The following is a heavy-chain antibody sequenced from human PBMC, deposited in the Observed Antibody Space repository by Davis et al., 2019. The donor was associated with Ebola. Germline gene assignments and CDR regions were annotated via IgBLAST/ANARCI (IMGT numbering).Heavy chain of an antibody. Sequence: PSETLSLTCTVSGGSVSSGSYYWSWIRQPPGKGLEWIGYIYYSGSTNYNPSLKSRVTISVDTSKNQFSLKLSSVTAADTAVYYCARDRLTGYIDYWGQGTLVTVSS. CDR2: IYYSGST. CDR1: GGSVSSGSYY. V-gene: IGHV4-61*01. D-gene: IGHD3-9*01. J-gene: IGHJ4*02. CDR3: ARDRLTGYIDY.